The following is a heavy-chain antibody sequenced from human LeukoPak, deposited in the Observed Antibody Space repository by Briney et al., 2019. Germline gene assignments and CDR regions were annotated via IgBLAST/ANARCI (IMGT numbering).Heavy chain of an antibody. CDR1: GFTFSSYA. V-gene: IGHV3-23*01. D-gene: IGHD2-15*01. Sequence: PGGSLRLSCAASGFTFSSYAMSWVRQAPGKGLEWVSAISGSGGSTYYADSVKGRFTISRDNSKNTLYLQMNSLRAEDTAVYYCAKFRSVVAAPEPPWFDPWGQGTLVTVSS. CDR2: ISGSGGST. CDR3: AKFRSVVAAPEPPWFDP. J-gene: IGHJ5*02.